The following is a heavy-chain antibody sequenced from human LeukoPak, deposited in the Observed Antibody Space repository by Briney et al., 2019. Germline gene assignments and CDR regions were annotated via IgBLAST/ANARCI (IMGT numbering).Heavy chain of an antibody. J-gene: IGHJ3*02. Sequence: ASVKVSCKASGYTFTSYGISWVRQAPGQGLEWMGWISAYNGNTNYAQKLQGRVTMTTDTSTSTAYMELRSLRSDDTAVYYCARGMAIFGVVPTDHDAFDIWGQGTMVTVSS. CDR2: ISAYNGNT. CDR1: GYTFTSYG. CDR3: ARGMAIFGVVPTDHDAFDI. D-gene: IGHD3-3*01. V-gene: IGHV1-18*01.